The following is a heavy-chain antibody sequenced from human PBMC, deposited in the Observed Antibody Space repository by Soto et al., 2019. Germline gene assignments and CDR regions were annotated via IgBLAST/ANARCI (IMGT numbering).Heavy chain of an antibody. Sequence: PSETLSLTCTVSGGSISSYYWSWIRQPPGKGLEWIGYIYYSGSTNYNPSLKSRVTISVDTSKNQFSLKLSSVTAADTAVYYCARGLKGGSWHLTPLAYWGQGTLVTGSS. J-gene: IGHJ4*02. CDR2: IYYSGST. CDR3: ARGLKGGSWHLTPLAY. D-gene: IGHD6-13*01. CDR1: GGSISSYY. V-gene: IGHV4-59*01.